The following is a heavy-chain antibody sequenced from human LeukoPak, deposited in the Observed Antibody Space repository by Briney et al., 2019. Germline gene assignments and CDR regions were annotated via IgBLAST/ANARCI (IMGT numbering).Heavy chain of an antibody. Sequence: SETLSLTCAVYGGSFSGYYWSWIRQPPGKGLEWIGEINHSGSTDYNPSLKSRVTISVDTSKNQFSLKLSSVTAADTAVYYCAGTMVRGVTPFDYWGQGTLVTVSS. CDR1: GGSFSGYY. CDR3: AGTMVRGVTPFDY. D-gene: IGHD3-10*01. V-gene: IGHV4-34*01. J-gene: IGHJ4*02. CDR2: INHSGST.